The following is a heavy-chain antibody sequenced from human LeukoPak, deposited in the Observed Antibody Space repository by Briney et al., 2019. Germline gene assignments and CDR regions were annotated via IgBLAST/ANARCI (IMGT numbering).Heavy chain of an antibody. CDR3: VKGTGTKYDYYGKDV. V-gene: IGHV3-64D*06. D-gene: IGHD3/OR15-3a*01. J-gene: IGHJ6*02. Sequence: GGSLRLSWSAAGFTFISYAMHWVRQAPGKGLEYVSAISSNGGSTYYADSVKGRFTISRDNSKNTLYLQMSSLRAEDTSVYYCVKGTGTKYDYYGKDVWGQGTTVTVSS. CDR2: ISSNGGST. CDR1: GFTFISYA.